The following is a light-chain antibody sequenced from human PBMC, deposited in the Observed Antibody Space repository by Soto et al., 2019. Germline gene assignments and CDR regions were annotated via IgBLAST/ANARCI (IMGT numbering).Light chain of an antibody. V-gene: IGKV4-1*01. CDR3: QQYYSTPLT. J-gene: IGKJ4*01. Sequence: DIVMTQSPDSLAVSLGERATVNCKSSQSVLYTSNNKNYLAWFQQKPGQPPRLLISWATTRESGVPDRFSGSGSGTDFTLTINSLQAADVAVYYCQQYYSTPLTFGGGTKVDI. CDR1: QSVLYTSNNKNY. CDR2: WAT.